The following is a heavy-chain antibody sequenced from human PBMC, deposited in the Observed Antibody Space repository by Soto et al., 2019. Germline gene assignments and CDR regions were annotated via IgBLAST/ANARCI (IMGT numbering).Heavy chain of an antibody. CDR1: GGTFSSYT. J-gene: IGHJ6*02. Sequence: SVKVSCKASGGTFSSYTISWVRQAPGQGLEWMGRIIPILGIANYAQKFQGRVTITADKSTSTAYMELSSLRSEDTAVYYCARERYYGSGSYRPLYYYGMDVWGQ. D-gene: IGHD3-10*01. CDR2: IIPILGIA. V-gene: IGHV1-69*04. CDR3: ARERYYGSGSYRPLYYYGMDV.